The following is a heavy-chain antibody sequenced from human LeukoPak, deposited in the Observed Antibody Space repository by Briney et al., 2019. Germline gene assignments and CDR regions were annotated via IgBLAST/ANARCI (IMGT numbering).Heavy chain of an antibody. V-gene: IGHV3-74*01. CDR2: INSDGSST. J-gene: IGHJ4*02. Sequence: GGSLRLSCAASGFTFSSYWMHWVRQAPEKGLVWVSRINSDGSSTSYADSVKGRFTISRDNAKNTLYLQMNSLRAEDTAVYYCARNWNGDYWGQGTLVTVSS. D-gene: IGHD1-1*01. CDR3: ARNWNGDY. CDR1: GFTFSSYW.